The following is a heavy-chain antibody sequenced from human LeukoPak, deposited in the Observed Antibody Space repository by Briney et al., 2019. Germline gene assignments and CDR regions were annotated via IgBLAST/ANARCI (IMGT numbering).Heavy chain of an antibody. V-gene: IGHV3-74*01. CDR2: INSDGSST. CDR3: ARDRGWLQLRNYYYGMDV. J-gene: IGHJ6*02. CDR1: GFTFSSYW. D-gene: IGHD5-24*01. Sequence: GGSLRLSCAASGFTFSSYWMYWVRQPPGKALVWVSRINSDGSSTSYADSVKGRFTISRDNAKNTLYLQMNSLRAEDTAVYYCARDRGWLQLRNYYYGMDVWGQGTTVTVSS.